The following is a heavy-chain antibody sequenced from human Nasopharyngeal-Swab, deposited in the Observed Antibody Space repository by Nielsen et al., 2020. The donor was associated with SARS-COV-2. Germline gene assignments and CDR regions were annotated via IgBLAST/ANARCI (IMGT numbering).Heavy chain of an antibody. CDR1: GFSFNNYG. J-gene: IGHJ3*02. Sequence: GESLKISCQASGFSFNNYGMHWVRQAPGKGLEWVAVISYEGSKKFYAESVEGRSTISRDYSKTTLYLQMDSLRTDDTAMYYCAKANVLFWFGQFKNDGFDIWGQGTMVAVSS. D-gene: IGHD3-10*01. V-gene: IGHV3-30*18. CDR3: AKANVLFWFGQFKNDGFDI. CDR2: ISYEGSKK.